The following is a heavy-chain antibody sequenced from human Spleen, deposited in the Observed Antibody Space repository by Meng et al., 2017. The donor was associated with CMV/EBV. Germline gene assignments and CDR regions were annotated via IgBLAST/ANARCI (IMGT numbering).Heavy chain of an antibody. D-gene: IGHD3-22*01. V-gene: IGHV4-59*01. CDR1: GGSISSYY. CDR2: IYYSGST. Sequence: SETLSLTCTVSGGSISSYYWSWIRQPPGKGLEWIGYIYYSGSTNYNPSLKSRVTIPVDTSKNQFSLKLSSVTAADTAVYYCARIGRDYYDSSGYYYWGQGTLVTVSS. J-gene: IGHJ4*02. CDR3: ARIGRDYYDSSGYYY.